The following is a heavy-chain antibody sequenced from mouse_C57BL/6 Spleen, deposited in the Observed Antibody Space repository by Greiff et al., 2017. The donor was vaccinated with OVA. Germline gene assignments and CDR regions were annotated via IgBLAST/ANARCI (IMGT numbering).Heavy chain of an antibody. Sequence: QVTLKESGPGILQSSQTLSLTCSFSGFSLSTSGMGVSWIRQPSGKGLEWLAHIYWDDDKRYNPSLKSRLTISKDTSRNQVFLKITSVDTADTATSSCARRALDWYFDVWGTGTTVTVSS. J-gene: IGHJ1*03. D-gene: IGHD6-1*01. CDR2: IYWDDDK. CDR3: ARRALDWYFDV. CDR1: GFSLSTSGMG. V-gene: IGHV8-12*01.